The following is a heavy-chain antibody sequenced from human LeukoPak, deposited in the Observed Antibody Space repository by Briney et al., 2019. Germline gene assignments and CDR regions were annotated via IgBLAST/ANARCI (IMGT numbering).Heavy chain of an antibody. V-gene: IGHV1-69*13. CDR2: ISPIFGTA. CDR3: ARDATTVTTPYFDY. D-gene: IGHD4-17*01. J-gene: IGHJ4*02. CDR1: GGTLSSYA. Sequence: ASVKVSCKASGGTLSSYAIRWVRQAPGQGLEWMGGISPIFGTANYAQKFQGRVTITADESTITAYMELSSLISEDTAVYYCARDATTVTTPYFDYWGQGTLVTVSS.